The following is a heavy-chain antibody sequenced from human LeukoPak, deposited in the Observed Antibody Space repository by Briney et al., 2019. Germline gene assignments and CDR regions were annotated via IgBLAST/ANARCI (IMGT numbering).Heavy chain of an antibody. CDR3: ARGPTGIQLWLEYFQH. Sequence: ASVKVSCKASGYTFTSYGISWVRQAPGQGLEWMGWISAYNGNTNYAQKLQGRVTMTTDTSTSTAYMELRSLRSGDTAVYYCARGPTGIQLWLEYFQHWGQGTLVTVSS. V-gene: IGHV1-18*01. D-gene: IGHD5-18*01. CDR1: GYTFTSYG. CDR2: ISAYNGNT. J-gene: IGHJ1*01.